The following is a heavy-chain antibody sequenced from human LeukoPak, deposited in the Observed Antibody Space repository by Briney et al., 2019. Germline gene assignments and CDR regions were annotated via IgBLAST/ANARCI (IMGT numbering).Heavy chain of an antibody. D-gene: IGHD1-14*01. J-gene: IGHJ6*03. CDR2: ISAYNGNT. V-gene: IGHV1-18*01. CDR1: GYTFTSYG. CDR3: ARDLRIDNYYYYYIHV. Sequence: ASVKVSCRASGYTFTSYGISWVRQAPGEGLEWMGGISAYNGNTNYAQQLQGTVTLTTDTTTSTDYLELRSPRSDDTAGYYCARDLRIDNYYYYYIHVRGKGTTVTVSS.